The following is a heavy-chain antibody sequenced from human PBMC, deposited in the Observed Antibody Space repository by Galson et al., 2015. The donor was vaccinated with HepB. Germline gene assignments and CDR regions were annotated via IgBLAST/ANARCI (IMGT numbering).Heavy chain of an antibody. V-gene: IGHV1-24*01. CDR2: FDPEDGET. Sequence: SVKVSCKVSGYTLTELSMHWVRQAPGKGLEWMGGFDPEDGETIYAQKFQGRVTMTEDTSTDTAYMELSSLRSEDTAVYYCATITGGRSAEYFQHWGQGTLVTVPS. CDR3: ATITGGRSAEYFQH. CDR1: GYTLTELS. J-gene: IGHJ1*01. D-gene: IGHD1-14*01.